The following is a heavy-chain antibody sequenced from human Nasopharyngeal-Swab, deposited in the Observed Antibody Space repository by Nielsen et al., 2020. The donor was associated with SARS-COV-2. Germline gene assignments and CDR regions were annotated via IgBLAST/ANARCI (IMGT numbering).Heavy chain of an antibody. CDR1: GFNVSNNY. CDR3: ASAVTGPLY. J-gene: IGHJ1*01. Sequence: GESLKISCAASGFNVSNNYMTWVRQAPGKGLEWVSIIYSSGSIYHADSVKGRFIISRDTSKNTLSLRMNSLGVEDTAVYYCASAVTGPLYWGQGTLVTVSS. CDR2: IYSSGSI. V-gene: IGHV3-53*01. D-gene: IGHD4-11*01.